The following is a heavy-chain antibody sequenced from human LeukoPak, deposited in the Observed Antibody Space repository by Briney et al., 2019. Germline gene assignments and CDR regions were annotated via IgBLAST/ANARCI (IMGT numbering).Heavy chain of an antibody. J-gene: IGHJ4*02. V-gene: IGHV3-43D*03. CDR2: ISWDGGST. CDR3: AKDTGPGLDEDYYDSSGYLDY. Sequence: PGGSLRLSCAASGFTFDDYAMHWVRQAPGKGLEWVSLISWDGGSTYYADSVKGRFTISRDNSKNSLYLQMNSLRAEDTALYYCAKDTGPGLDEDYYDSSGYLDYWGQGTLVTVSS. CDR1: GFTFDDYA. D-gene: IGHD3-22*01.